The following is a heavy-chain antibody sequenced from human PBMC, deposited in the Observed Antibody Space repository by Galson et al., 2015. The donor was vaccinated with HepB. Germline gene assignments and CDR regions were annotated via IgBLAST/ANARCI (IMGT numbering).Heavy chain of an antibody. CDR3: VSQYYEFWSGYPISGATDLDY. J-gene: IGHJ4*02. CDR2: ISSNGGST. D-gene: IGHD3-3*01. CDR1: GFTFSSYA. V-gene: IGHV3-64D*06. Sequence: SLRLSCAASGFTFSSYAMHWVRQAPGKGLEYVSAISSNGGSTYYADPVKGRFTISRDNSKNTLYLQMSSLRAEDTAVYYCVSQYYEFWSGYPISGATDLDYWGQGTLATVSS.